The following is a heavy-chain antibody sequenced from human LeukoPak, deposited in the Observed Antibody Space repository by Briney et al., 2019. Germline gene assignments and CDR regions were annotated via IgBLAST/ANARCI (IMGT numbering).Heavy chain of an antibody. V-gene: IGHV3-30*18. CDR2: ISYDGSNK. D-gene: IGHD3-22*01. CDR3: AKGYDSSGYLHDY. CDR1: GFTFSSYG. J-gene: IGHJ4*02. Sequence: GGSLRLSCAASGFTFSSYGMHWVRRAPGKGLEWVAVISYDGSNKYYADSVKGRFTISRDNSKNTLYLQMNSLRAEDTAVYYCAKGYDSSGYLHDYWGQGTLVTVSS.